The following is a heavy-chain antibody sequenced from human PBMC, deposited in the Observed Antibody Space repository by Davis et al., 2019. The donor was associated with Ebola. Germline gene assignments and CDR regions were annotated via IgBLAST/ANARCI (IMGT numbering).Heavy chain of an antibody. J-gene: IGHJ4*02. CDR3: ARETGIAAAGFDY. Sequence: GSLRLSCAVYGGSFSGYYWSWIRQPPGKGLEWIGEINHSGSTNYNPSLKSRVTISVDTSKNQSSLKLSSVTAADTAVYYCARETGIAAAGFDYWGQGTLVTVSS. CDR1: GGSFSGYY. V-gene: IGHV4-34*01. D-gene: IGHD6-13*01. CDR2: INHSGST.